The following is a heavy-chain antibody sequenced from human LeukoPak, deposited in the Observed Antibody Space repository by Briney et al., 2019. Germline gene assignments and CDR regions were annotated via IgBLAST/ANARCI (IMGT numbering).Heavy chain of an antibody. CDR2: ISWDGTT. CDR1: GFTFEDYT. Sequence: PGGSLRLSCAASGFTFEDYTMHWVRQAPGKTLEWVSLISWDGTTYYTDSVKGRFTISRDNSENSLYLQMDSLRSEDTAFYYCVKDLSYESSGYAFDYWGQGTLVTVSS. CDR3: VKDLSYESSGYAFDY. V-gene: IGHV3-43*01. D-gene: IGHD3-22*01. J-gene: IGHJ4*02.